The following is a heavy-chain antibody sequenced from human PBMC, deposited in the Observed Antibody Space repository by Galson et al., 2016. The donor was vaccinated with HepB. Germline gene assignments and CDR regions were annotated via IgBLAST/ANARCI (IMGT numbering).Heavy chain of an antibody. V-gene: IGHV3-33*06. CDR2: IWYDGSNQ. Sequence: VAVIWYDGSNQFYADSVKGRFTISRDNSKNTLYLQMNSLRAEDTAVYYCAKDPGVYYYDSSGLEFDYWGQGTLVTVSS. CDR3: AKDPGVYYYDSSGLEFDY. J-gene: IGHJ4*02. D-gene: IGHD3-22*01.